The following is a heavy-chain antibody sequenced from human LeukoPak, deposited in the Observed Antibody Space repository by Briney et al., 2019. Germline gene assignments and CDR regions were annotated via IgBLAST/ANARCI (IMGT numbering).Heavy chain of an antibody. CDR2: MNPNSGNT. J-gene: IGHJ4*02. CDR1: GYTFTSYD. CDR3: ARDRSSRYYFDY. Sequence: AASVKVSCKASGYTFTSYDINWVRQATGQGLEWMGWMNPNSGNTGYAQKFQGRVIMTRNTSISTAYMELSSLRSEDTAVYYCARDRSSRYYFDYWGQGTLVTVSS. D-gene: IGHD6-13*01. V-gene: IGHV1-8*01.